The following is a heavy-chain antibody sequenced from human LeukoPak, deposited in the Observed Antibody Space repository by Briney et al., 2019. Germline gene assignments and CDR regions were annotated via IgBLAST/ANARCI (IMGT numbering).Heavy chain of an antibody. V-gene: IGHV3-23*01. CDR1: GFTFSSYA. CDR2: ISGSGGST. J-gene: IGHJ4*02. Sequence: PGGSLRLSCAASGFTFSSYAMSWVRQPPGKGLEGVSAISGSGGSTYYADSVKGRFTISRDNSKNTLYLQMNSLRAEDTAVYYCAKDQGGSYLLGFDYWGQGTLVTVSS. CDR3: AKDQGGSYLLGFDY. D-gene: IGHD1-26*01.